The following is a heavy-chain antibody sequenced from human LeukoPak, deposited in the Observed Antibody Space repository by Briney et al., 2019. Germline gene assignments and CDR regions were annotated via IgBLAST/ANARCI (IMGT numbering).Heavy chain of an antibody. Sequence: SETLSLTCPVYGGSFSGYYSSWIRQPPGKGLELIGEINHSGSTNYNPSLKSRVTISVDTSKNQFSLKLSSVTAADTAVYYCATADAEEMATNSYYYHGMDVWGQGTTVTVSS. D-gene: IGHD5-24*01. CDR2: INHSGST. CDR3: ATADAEEMATNSYYYHGMDV. CDR1: GGSFSGYY. J-gene: IGHJ6*02. V-gene: IGHV4-34*01.